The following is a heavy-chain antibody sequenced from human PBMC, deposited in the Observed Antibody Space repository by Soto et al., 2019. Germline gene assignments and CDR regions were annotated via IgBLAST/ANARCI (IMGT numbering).Heavy chain of an antibody. CDR1: GYSFTSYW. CDR3: ANIAAADLSDSFDI. CDR2: IDPSDSYT. D-gene: IGHD6-13*01. V-gene: IGHV5-10-1*01. J-gene: IGHJ3*02. Sequence: PGESLKISCKGSGYSFTSYWISWVRQMPGKGLGWMGRIDPSDSYTNYSPSFQGHVTISADKAISTAYLQWSSLKASDTAMYYWANIAAADLSDSFDIWGQGKMFTFSS.